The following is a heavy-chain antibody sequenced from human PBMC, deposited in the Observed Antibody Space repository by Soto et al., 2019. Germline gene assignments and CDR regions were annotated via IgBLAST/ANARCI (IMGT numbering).Heavy chain of an antibody. D-gene: IGHD1-26*01. CDR3: ATVGPGSYNWFDP. CDR2: INRDGTAT. CDR1: GFTFISYS. J-gene: IGHJ5*02. V-gene: IGHV3-74*01. Sequence: VGSLRLSCAASGFTFISYSMNWIRQAPGKGLVWVARINRDGTATTYADSVTGRFTISRDNSKNTLYLQMNSLGAEDTALYYCATVGPGSYNWFDPWGQGTMVTVSS.